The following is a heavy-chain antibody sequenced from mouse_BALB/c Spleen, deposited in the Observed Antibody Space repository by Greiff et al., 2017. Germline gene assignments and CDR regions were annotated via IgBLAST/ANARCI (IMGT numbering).Heavy chain of an antibody. D-gene: IGHD2-14*01. J-gene: IGHJ4*01. CDR3: ARSRRYDVDAMDY. V-gene: IGHV5-17*02. CDR1: GFTFSSFG. Sequence: EVKLMESGGGLVQPGGSLKLSCAASGFTFSSFGMHWVRQAPEKGLEWVAYISSGSSTIYYADTVKGRFTISRDNPKNTLFLQMTSLRSEDTAMYYCARSRRYDVDAMDYWGQGTSVTVSS. CDR2: ISSGSSTI.